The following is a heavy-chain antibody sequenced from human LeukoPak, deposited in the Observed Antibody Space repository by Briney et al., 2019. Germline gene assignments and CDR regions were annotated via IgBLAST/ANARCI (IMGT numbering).Heavy chain of an antibody. Sequence: PSETLSLTCAVHGGPFSGYYWSSIRQPTGKGLEWIGEINHSASTNYNPSLKSRVTISVDTSKNQFSLKLSSVTAADTAVYYCARVVVINSWGNWFDPWGQGTLVTVSS. CDR2: INHSAST. D-gene: IGHD3-22*01. CDR1: GGPFSGYY. V-gene: IGHV4-34*01. CDR3: ARVVVINSWGNWFDP. J-gene: IGHJ5*02.